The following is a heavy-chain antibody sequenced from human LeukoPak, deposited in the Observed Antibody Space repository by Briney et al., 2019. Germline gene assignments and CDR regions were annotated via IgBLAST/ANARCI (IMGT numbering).Heavy chain of an antibody. V-gene: IGHV4-4*07. Sequence: SETLSLTCTVSGGSMNSYYWTWIRQPAGKGLEWIGRIYTSGSTNYNPSLKSRVTMSLDTSKNQFSLRLSSVTAADTAAYYCARGGEREIVAHFDYWGQGTLVTVSS. J-gene: IGHJ4*02. CDR2: IYTSGST. CDR3: ARGGEREIVAHFDY. D-gene: IGHD5-12*01. CDR1: GGSMNSYY.